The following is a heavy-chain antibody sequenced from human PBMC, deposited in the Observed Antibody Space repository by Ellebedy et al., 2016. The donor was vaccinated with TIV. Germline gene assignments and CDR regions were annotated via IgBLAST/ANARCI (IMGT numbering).Heavy chain of an antibody. Sequence: GESLKISCSASGFTFSSYAMHWVRQAPGKGLEWVSDVYRDGSTYYHDSVRGRFTISRDNSKNMLYLQMNSLTVEDTAVYYCARAEGGEEIAVAGFDYWGQGTLVTVSS. V-gene: IGHV3-66*01. CDR2: VYRDGST. CDR3: ARAEGGEEIAVAGFDY. CDR1: GFTFSSYA. D-gene: IGHD6-19*01. J-gene: IGHJ4*02.